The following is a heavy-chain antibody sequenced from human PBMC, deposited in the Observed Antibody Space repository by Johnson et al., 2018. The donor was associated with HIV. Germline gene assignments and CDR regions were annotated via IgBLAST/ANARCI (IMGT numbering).Heavy chain of an antibody. CDR2: INGDGSRS. V-gene: IGHV3-74*01. J-gene: IGHJ3*02. CDR3: TTDLASDAFDI. CDR1: GFTFSNYW. Sequence: VQLVESGGGLVQPGGSLRLSCGASGFTFSNYWMQWVRQAPGKGLVWVSRINGDGSRSTYADSVKGRFTIARDNAKNTLYLQMNSLKTEDTAVYYCTTDLASDAFDIWGQGTMVTVSS.